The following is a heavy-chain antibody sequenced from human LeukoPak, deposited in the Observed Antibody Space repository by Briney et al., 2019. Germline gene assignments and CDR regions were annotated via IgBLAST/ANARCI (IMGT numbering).Heavy chain of an antibody. CDR2: ISSSSSYI. J-gene: IGHJ4*02. V-gene: IGHV3-21*01. CDR3: ARDGYSYGYGLFDY. CDR1: GFTFSSYS. Sequence: GGSLRLSCAASGFTFSSYSMNWVRQAPGKGLEWVSSISSSSSYIYYADSVKGRFTISRDNAKNSLYLQMNSLRAEDTAVYYCARDGYSYGYGLFDYWGQGTLVTVSS. D-gene: IGHD5-18*01.